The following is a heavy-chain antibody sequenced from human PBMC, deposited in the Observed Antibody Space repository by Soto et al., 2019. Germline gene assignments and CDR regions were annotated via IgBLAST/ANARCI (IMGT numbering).Heavy chain of an antibody. J-gene: IGHJ2*01. CDR2: ITPFFGTA. Sequence: QVQLVQSGAEVKKPGSSVKVSCKASGGTFSNYAISWVRXAPGQGLEWMGGITPFFGTANYAQKFQGRVTITADESMSTAYMELSRLRSEDTAVYYCAQTLGLAVAGPGRFDLWGRGTLVTVSS. D-gene: IGHD6-19*01. CDR1: GGTFSNYA. V-gene: IGHV1-69*12. CDR3: AQTLGLAVAGPGRFDL.